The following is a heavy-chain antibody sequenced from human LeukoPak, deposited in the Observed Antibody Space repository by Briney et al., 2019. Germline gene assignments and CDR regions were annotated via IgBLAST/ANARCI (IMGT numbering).Heavy chain of an antibody. CDR2: IWYDGSNK. J-gene: IGHJ4*02. CDR3: AREGLKYSSSWYSDY. CDR1: GFTFSSYG. Sequence: PGGSLRLSCAASGFTFSSYGMHWVRQAPGKGLEWVAVIWYDGSNKYYADSVKGRFTISRDNSKNTLYLQMNSLRAEDTAVYYCAREGLKYSSSWYSDYGGKGTLVTVSS. V-gene: IGHV3-33*01. D-gene: IGHD6-13*01.